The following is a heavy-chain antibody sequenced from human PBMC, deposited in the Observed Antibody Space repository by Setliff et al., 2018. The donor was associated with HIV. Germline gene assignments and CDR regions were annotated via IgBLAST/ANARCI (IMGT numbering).Heavy chain of an antibody. CDR3: ARDDVGYCSGGSCYHLFDTFDI. CDR2: ISSYNDNT. Sequence: VKVSCKASGYSFTNYGISWVRQAPGQGLEWMGWISSYNDNTNYALNLQGRVTMTTDTSTSTAYMELRSLRSDDTAVYYSARDDVGYCSGGSCYHLFDTFDIWGQGTGVTVSS. D-gene: IGHD2-15*01. CDR1: GYSFTNYG. V-gene: IGHV1-18*01. J-gene: IGHJ3*02.